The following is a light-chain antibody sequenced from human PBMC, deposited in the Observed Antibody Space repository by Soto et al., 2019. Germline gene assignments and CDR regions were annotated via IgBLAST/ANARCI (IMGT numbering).Light chain of an antibody. J-gene: IGKJ4*01. CDR1: QSLLHSNGYNY. Sequence: DIVMTQSPLSLPVTPGEPASISCRSSQSLLHSNGYNYLDWYLQKPGQSPQLLIYLGSYRASGVPDRFSGSGSGTDFTLKISRVEAEDVGVYYCMGALQGLTFGGGTKV. CDR3: MGALQGLT. V-gene: IGKV2-28*01. CDR2: LGS.